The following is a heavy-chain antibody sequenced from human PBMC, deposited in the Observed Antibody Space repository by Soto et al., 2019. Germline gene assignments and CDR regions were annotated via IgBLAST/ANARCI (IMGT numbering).Heavy chain of an antibody. CDR3: ARGRDGYNSN. J-gene: IGHJ4*02. D-gene: IGHD5-12*01. CDR1: GGTFSSYG. V-gene: IGHV1-69*13. Sequence: ASVKVSCKASGGTFSSYGISWVRQAPGPGLEWMGGIIPIFGTANYAQKFQGRVTITADESTSTAYMELSSLRSEDTAVYYCARGRDGYNSNWGQGTRVTVYS. CDR2: IIPIFGTA.